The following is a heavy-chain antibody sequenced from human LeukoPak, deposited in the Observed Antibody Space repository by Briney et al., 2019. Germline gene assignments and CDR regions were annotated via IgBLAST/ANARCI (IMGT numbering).Heavy chain of an antibody. CDR2: IFYSGST. CDR1: GDSITSFF. D-gene: IGHD3-16*01. V-gene: IGHV4-59*01. Sequence: SETLSLTCTVSGDSITSFFWSWIRQPPGEGLEWIGYIFYSGSTNYNPSLKSRATISLDMSKNQFFLKLNSLTAADTAVYYCARVGYDYVWGRQNWFDPWGQGTLVTVSS. CDR3: ARVGYDYVWGRQNWFDP. J-gene: IGHJ5*02.